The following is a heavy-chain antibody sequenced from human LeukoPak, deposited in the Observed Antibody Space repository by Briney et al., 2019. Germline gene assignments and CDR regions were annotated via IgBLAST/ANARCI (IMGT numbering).Heavy chain of an antibody. CDR1: GGSISSSSYY. D-gene: IGHD6-13*01. Sequence: PSETLSLTCTVSGGSISSSSYYWGWIRQPPGKGLEWFGSIYYSGSTYYNPSLKSRVTISVDTSKNQFSLKLSSVTAADTAVYYCARRRMAAADYFDYWGQGTLVTVSS. CDR3: ARRRMAAADYFDY. CDR2: IYYSGST. J-gene: IGHJ4*02. V-gene: IGHV4-39*01.